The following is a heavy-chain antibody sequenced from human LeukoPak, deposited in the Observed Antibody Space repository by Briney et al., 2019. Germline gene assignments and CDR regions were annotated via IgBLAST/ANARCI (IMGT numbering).Heavy chain of an antibody. CDR1: GGSISGYY. CDR2: SYYSGST. Sequence: SETLSLTCTVSGGSISGYYWSWIRQPPGKGLEWIGFSYYSGSTNYNPSLESRVTISVDTSKNQFSLKLSSVTAADTAVYYCAREVSPYYDFWSGYRSYFDYWGQGTLVTVSS. CDR3: AREVSPYYDFWSGYRSYFDY. D-gene: IGHD3-3*01. J-gene: IGHJ4*02. V-gene: IGHV4-59*12.